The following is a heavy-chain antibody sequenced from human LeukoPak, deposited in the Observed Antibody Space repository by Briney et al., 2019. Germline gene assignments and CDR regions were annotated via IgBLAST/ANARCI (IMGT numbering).Heavy chain of an antibody. Sequence: SETLSLTCAVYSGTFSGYYWSWIRQPPGKGLEWIGEINHSGSTNYNPSLKSRVTISVDASKDQFSLKLSSVTAADTAVYYCARGFKGRSVGYYDSSGYKGNFDYWGQGTLVTVSS. CDR2: INHSGST. D-gene: IGHD3-22*01. CDR1: SGTFSGYY. J-gene: IGHJ4*02. CDR3: ARGFKGRSVGYYDSSGYKGNFDY. V-gene: IGHV4-34*01.